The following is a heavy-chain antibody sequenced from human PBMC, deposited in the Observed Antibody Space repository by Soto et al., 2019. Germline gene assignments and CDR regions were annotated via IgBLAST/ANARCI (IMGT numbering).Heavy chain of an antibody. J-gene: IGHJ6*02. CDR2: IYYSGST. CDR3: ARGPLVLRFLEWLPLVYGMDV. CDR1: SGSISSYY. Sequence: LPETLSFTCTVSSGSISSYYWSWIRQPPGKGLEWIGYIYYSGSTNYSPSLKSRITISLDTSKNQFSLKVTSVTAADTAVYYCARGPLVLRFLEWLPLVYGMDVWGQGTTVTVS. D-gene: IGHD3-3*01. V-gene: IGHV4-59*01.